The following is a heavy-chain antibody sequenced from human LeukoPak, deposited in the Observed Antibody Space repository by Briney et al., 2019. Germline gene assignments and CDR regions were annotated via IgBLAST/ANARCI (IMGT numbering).Heavy chain of an antibody. J-gene: IGHJ3*02. Sequence: SETLSLTCTVSGYSISSGYYWGWIRQPPGKGLEWIGSIYHSGSTYYNPSLKSRVTISVDTSKNQFSLKLNSVTAADTAVYYCARGHYYDSRDDAFDIWGQGTMVTVSS. CDR3: ARGHYYDSRDDAFDI. D-gene: IGHD3-10*01. V-gene: IGHV4-38-2*02. CDR2: IYHSGST. CDR1: GYSISSGYY.